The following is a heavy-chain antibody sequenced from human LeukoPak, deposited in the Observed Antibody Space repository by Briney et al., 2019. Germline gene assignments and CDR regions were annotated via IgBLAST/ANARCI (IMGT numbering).Heavy chain of an antibody. J-gene: IGHJ3*02. CDR3: AKGGWELRSDAFDI. CDR1: GFTFSSYS. Sequence: GGSLRLSCAASGFTFSSYSMNWVRQAPGKGLEWVSSISSSSSYIYYADSVKGRFTISRDNAKNSLYLQMNSLRAEDTAVYYCAKGGWELRSDAFDIWGQGTMVTVSS. V-gene: IGHV3-21*01. D-gene: IGHD1-26*01. CDR2: ISSSSSYI.